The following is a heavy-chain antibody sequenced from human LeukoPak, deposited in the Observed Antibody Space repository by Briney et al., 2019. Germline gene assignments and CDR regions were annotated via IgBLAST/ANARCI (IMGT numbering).Heavy chain of an antibody. CDR3: ASGGHLDW. CDR1: GITFSRFW. D-gene: IGHD3-16*01. V-gene: IGHV3-7*03. CDR2: INEDGSEK. Sequence: GGSLRLSCAASGITFSRFWMSWVRQAPGKGLQWVANINEDGSEKHYVDSVKGRFTISRDNAENSLYLQMNSLRAEDTAVYYCASGGHLDWWGQGALVTVAS. J-gene: IGHJ4*02.